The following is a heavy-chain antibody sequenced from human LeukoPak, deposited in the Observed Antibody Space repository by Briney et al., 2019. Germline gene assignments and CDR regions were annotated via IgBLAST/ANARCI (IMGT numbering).Heavy chain of an antibody. D-gene: IGHD2-2*01. V-gene: IGHV3-23*01. CDR1: GFTFSTYA. CDR3: AKNIVVVPAALDAFHI. Sequence: GGSLRLSCAASGFTFSTYAMTWVRQAPGKGLEWVSSISANAGTIHHADSVKGRFTISRDNSRNTLFLQMNSLRADDTAVYYCAKNIVVVPAALDAFHIWGQGTMVTVSS. CDR2: ISANAGTI. J-gene: IGHJ3*02.